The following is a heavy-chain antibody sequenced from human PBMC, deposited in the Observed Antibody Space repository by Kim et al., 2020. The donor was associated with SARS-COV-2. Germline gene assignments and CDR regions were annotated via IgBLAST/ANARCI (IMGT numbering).Heavy chain of an antibody. CDR3: ASWGSYRYTLLGDY. CDR1: GFTFSSYA. J-gene: IGHJ4*02. CDR2: ISGSGGST. D-gene: IGHD3-16*02. V-gene: IGHV3-23*01. Sequence: GGSLRLSCAASGFTFSSYAMSWVRQAPGKGLEWVSAISGSGGSTYYADSVKGRFTISRDNSKNTLYLQMNSLRAEDTAVYYCASWGSYRYTLLGDYWGQGTLVTVSS.